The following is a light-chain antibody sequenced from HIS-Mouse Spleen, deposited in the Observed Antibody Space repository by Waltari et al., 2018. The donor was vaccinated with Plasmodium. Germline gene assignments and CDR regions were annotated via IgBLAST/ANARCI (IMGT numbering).Light chain of an antibody. J-gene: IGLJ3*02. CDR3: QSADSSGTYWV. V-gene: IGLV3-25*03. CDR2: NDS. CDR1: ALPKQY. Sequence: SYELTQPPSVSVSPGQTARITCSGDALPKQYAYWYQQKPGQAPGLVIYNDSWRPSGIPERFSGSSTGTTVTLTISGVQAEDEADYYCQSADSSGTYWVFGGGTKLTVL.